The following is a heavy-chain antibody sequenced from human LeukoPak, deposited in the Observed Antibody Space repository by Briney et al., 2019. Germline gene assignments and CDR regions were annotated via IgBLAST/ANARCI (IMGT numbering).Heavy chain of an antibody. CDR1: GFTFDDYA. CDR3: ARAILSDPKYYGMDV. D-gene: IGHD3-9*01. J-gene: IGHJ6*02. V-gene: IGHV3-9*01. Sequence: GGSLRLSCVASGFTFDDYAMYWVRQVPGKGLEWVSGISWNSDTIDYADSVKGRFTISKDNAKNSLFLQMNSLRAEDTAMYYCARAILSDPKYYGMDVWGQGTTVTVSS. CDR2: ISWNSDTI.